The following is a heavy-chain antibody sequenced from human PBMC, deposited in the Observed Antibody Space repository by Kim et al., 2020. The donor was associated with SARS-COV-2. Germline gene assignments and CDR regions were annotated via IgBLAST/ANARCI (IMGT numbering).Heavy chain of an antibody. CDR1: GFTFSSYA. CDR2: ISGSGGST. J-gene: IGHJ6*02. CDR3: AKESLEMATDYYYGMDV. Sequence: GGSLRLSCAASGFTFSSYAMSWVRQAPGKGLEWVSAISGSGGSTYYADSVKGRFTISRDNSKTTLYLQMNSLRAEDTAVYYCAKESLEMATDYYYGMDVWGQGTTVTVSS. V-gene: IGHV3-23*01.